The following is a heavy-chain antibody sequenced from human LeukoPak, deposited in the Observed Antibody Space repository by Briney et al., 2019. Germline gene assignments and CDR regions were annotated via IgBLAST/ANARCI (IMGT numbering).Heavy chain of an antibody. V-gene: IGHV3-21*01. Sequence: GGSLRLSCAASGFTFSSYSMNWVRQAPGKGLEWVSSISSSSSYIYYADSVKGRFTISRDNAKNSLYLQMNSLRAEDTAVYYCARDRDGTAMVPSDFFDYWGQGTLVTVSS. CDR1: GFTFSSYS. D-gene: IGHD5-18*01. CDR3: ARDRDGTAMVPSDFFDY. CDR2: ISSSSSYI. J-gene: IGHJ4*02.